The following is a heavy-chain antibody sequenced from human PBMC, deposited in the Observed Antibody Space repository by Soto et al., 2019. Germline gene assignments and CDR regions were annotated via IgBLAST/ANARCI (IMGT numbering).Heavy chain of an antibody. V-gene: IGHV3-23*01. CDR3: LKDDSFEWFFPLDA. CDR1: GFTFSSFS. CDR2: ISGGGDNT. J-gene: IGHJ5*02. D-gene: IGHD3-3*01. Sequence: PGGSLRLSCAASGFTFSSFSMTWVRQAPGKGPEWVSAISGGGDNTFYGYSVRGRFTISRDNSENTLYLQMNSLRVEDSAVYFCLKDDSFEWFFPLDARGQRTLVTGSS.